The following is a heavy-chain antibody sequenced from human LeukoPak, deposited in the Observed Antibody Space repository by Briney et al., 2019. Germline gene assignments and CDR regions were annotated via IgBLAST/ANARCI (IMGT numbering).Heavy chain of an antibody. CDR2: ISAYNGNT. CDR3: ARTPKAPAAPLDWDFDY. CDR1: GYTFTSYG. V-gene: IGHV1-18*01. D-gene: IGHD2-2*01. J-gene: IGHJ4*02. Sequence: ASVKVSCKASGYTFTSYGISWVRQAPGQGLEWMGWISAYNGNTNYAQKLQGRVTMTTDTSTSTAYMELRSLRSDGTAVYYCARTPKAPAAPLDWDFDYWGQGTLVTVSS.